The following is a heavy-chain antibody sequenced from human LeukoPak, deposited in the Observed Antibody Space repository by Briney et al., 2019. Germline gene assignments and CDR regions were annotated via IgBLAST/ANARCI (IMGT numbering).Heavy chain of an antibody. J-gene: IGHJ4*02. CDR3: ARLTVTPYYFDY. CDR2: IIPILGIA. D-gene: IGHD4-11*01. V-gene: IGHV1-69*04. Sequence: GSSVKVSCKASGGTFSSYAISWVRQAPGQVLEWMGRIIPILGIANYAQKFQGRVTITADKSTSTTYMELSSLRSEDTAVYYCARLTVTPYYFDYWGQGTLVTVSS. CDR1: GGTFSSYA.